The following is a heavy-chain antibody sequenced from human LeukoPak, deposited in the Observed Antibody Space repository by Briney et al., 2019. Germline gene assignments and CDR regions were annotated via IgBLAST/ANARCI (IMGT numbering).Heavy chain of an antibody. CDR3: ARFGGYSYGYVPGFDH. J-gene: IGHJ4*02. CDR1: GGSISGYY. CDR2: MYYSGST. V-gene: IGHV4-59*01. Sequence: SETLSLTCNVSGGSISGYYWSWIRQPPGKGLEWIGYMYYSGSTNYNPSLKSRVTISVDTSKNYFSLKLSSVTAADTAVYYCARFGGYSYGYVPGFDHWGQGTLVTVSS. D-gene: IGHD5-18*01.